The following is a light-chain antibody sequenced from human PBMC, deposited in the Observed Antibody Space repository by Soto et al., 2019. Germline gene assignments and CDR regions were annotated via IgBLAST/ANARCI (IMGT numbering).Light chain of an antibody. Sequence: SYELTQPPSASVAPGQTARITCGGNNIGSKSVHWYQQKPGQAPVMVVHDDSDRPSGIPERFSGSNSGNTATLTIIRVEAGDEADYYCGTWDTSLRAVVFGGGTKLTVL. J-gene: IGLJ2*01. CDR2: DDS. V-gene: IGLV3-21*02. CDR1: NIGSKS. CDR3: GTWDTSLRAVV.